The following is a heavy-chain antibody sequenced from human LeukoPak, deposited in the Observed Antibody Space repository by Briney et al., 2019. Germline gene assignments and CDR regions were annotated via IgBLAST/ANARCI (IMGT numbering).Heavy chain of an antibody. CDR2: IYTSGST. D-gene: IGHD4-23*01. CDR3: ARDPNYGGLTGAFDI. V-gene: IGHV4-61*02. Sequence: PSETLSLTCTVSGGSIRSGSYYWSWIRQPAGKGLEWLGRIYTSGSTNYNPSLKSRVTISVDTSKNQFSLKLSSVTAADTAVYYCARDPNYGGLTGAFDIWGQGTMVTVSS. CDR1: GGSIRSGSYY. J-gene: IGHJ3*02.